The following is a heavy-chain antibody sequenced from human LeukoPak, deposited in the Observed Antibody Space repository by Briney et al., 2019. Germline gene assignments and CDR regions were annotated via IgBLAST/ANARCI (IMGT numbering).Heavy chain of an antibody. Sequence: SETLSLTCAVYGVSFSGYYWSWIRQPPGKGLEWIGEIYHSGSTNYNPSLKSRVTISVDKSKNQFSLKLSSVTAADTAVYYCASSSFRSGFDPWGQGTLVTVSS. CDR2: IYHSGST. CDR1: GVSFSGYY. J-gene: IGHJ5*02. V-gene: IGHV4-34*01. CDR3: ASSSFRSGFDP. D-gene: IGHD2/OR15-2a*01.